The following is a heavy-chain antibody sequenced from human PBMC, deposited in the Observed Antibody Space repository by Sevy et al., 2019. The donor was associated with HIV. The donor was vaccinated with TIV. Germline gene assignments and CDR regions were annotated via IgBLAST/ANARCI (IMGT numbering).Heavy chain of an antibody. Sequence: GGSLRLSCAASGFTFSSYSMNWVRQAPGKGLEWVSYISSSSSTIYYADSVKGRFTISRDNAKNSLYLQMNSLRAEDTAVYYCAGTPVLRFLDYFDYWGQGTLVTVSS. CDR1: GFTFSSYS. V-gene: IGHV3-48*01. CDR3: AGTPVLRFLDYFDY. J-gene: IGHJ4*02. D-gene: IGHD3-3*01. CDR2: ISSSSSTI.